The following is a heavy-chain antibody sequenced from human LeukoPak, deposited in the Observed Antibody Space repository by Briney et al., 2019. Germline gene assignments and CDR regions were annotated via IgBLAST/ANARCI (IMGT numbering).Heavy chain of an antibody. CDR3: ATGWDGWYPRNYGMDV. V-gene: IGHV4-4*07. J-gene: IGHJ6*02. Sequence: SETLSLTCTVSGGSISSYYWSWIRQPAGKGLEWIGRIYTSGSTNYNPSLKSRVTMSVDTSKNQFSLKLSSVTAADTAVYYCATGWDGWYPRNYGMDVWGQGTTVTVSS. D-gene: IGHD6-19*01. CDR2: IYTSGST. CDR1: GGSISSYY.